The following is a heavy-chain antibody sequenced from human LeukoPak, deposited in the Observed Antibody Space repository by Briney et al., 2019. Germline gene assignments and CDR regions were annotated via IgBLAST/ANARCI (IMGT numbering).Heavy chain of an antibody. J-gene: IGHJ3*02. V-gene: IGHV4-4*07. CDR2: IYTSGST. CDR3: ARLKSNYDILTGRIFDAFDI. Sequence: PSETLSLTCTVPGGSISSDYWSWIRQPAGKGLEWIGRIYTSGSTNYNPSLKSRVTMSVDTSKYPFSLKLNSVTAADTAVYYCARLKSNYDILTGRIFDAFDIWGQGTMVTVSS. CDR1: GGSISSDY. D-gene: IGHD3-9*01.